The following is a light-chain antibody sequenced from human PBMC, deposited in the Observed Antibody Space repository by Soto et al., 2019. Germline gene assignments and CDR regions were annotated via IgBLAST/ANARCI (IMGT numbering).Light chain of an antibody. CDR2: GTS. CDR3: QQYANWPSVT. CDR1: QSVGRS. Sequence: IVMTPSPATVSASHGARPTLSCMLSQSVGRSLAWYQQKSGQAPRLLIYGTSARATGIPATFSGSGSGTEFTLTISSLQSEDFAIYYCQQYANWPSVTFGGGTKVEI. J-gene: IGKJ4*01. V-gene: IGKV3-15*01.